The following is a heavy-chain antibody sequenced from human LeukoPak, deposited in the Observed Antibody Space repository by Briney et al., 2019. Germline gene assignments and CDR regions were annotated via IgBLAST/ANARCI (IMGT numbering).Heavy chain of an antibody. J-gene: IGHJ4*02. CDR2: ISYDGSNK. CDR3: AIGLVRGNFDY. CDR1: GFTFSSYG. Sequence: GGSLRLSCAASGFTFSSYGMHWVRQAPGKGLEWVAVISYDGSNKYYADSVKGRFTISRDNSKNTLYLQVNSLRAEDTAVYYCAIGLVRGNFDYWGQGTLVTISS. D-gene: IGHD6-19*01. V-gene: IGHV3-30*03.